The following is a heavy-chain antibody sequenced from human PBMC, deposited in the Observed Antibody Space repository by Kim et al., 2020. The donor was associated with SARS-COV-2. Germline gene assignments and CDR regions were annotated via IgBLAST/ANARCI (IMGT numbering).Heavy chain of an antibody. D-gene: IGHD3-9*01. Sequence: GGSLRLSCAASGFIVDSKYMAWVRQAPGKGLEWVSLIYSGGTTDYTDSVKGRFSIDRDISRNTVYLQMSGLRVEDTAAYFCASNPGHFEWSFDYWGQGT. CDR1: GFIVDSKY. J-gene: IGHJ4*02. CDR3: ASNPGHFEWSFDY. CDR2: IYSGGTT. V-gene: IGHV3-53*01.